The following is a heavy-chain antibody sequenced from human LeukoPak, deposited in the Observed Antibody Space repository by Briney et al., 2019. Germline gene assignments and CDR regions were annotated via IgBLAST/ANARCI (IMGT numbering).Heavy chain of an antibody. CDR3: SRESSQSHASDI. V-gene: IGHV3-53*01. CDR2: INTGGST. Sequence: GGSLRLSCAASGFAVNTYHMSWIRQAPGKGLEWVSMINTGGSTRYADSVKGRFTISRDNSKNTVYLQMNSLRADDTALYYCSRESSQSHASDIWGQGTMVTVSS. D-gene: IGHD6-19*01. J-gene: IGHJ3*02. CDR1: GFAVNTYH.